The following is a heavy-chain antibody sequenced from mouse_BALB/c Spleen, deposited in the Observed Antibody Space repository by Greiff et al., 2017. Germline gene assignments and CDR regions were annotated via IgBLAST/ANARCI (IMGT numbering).Heavy chain of an antibody. CDR2: ISSGGSYT. J-gene: IGHJ4*01. Sequence: EVKLMESGGGLVKPGGSLKLSCAASGFTFSSYAMSWVRQSPEKRLEWVAEISSGGSYTYYPDTVTGRFTISRDNAKNTLYLEMSSLRSEDTAMYYCARDTGITTASMDYWGQGTSVTVSS. V-gene: IGHV5-9-4*01. CDR1: GFTFSSYA. D-gene: IGHD1-2*01. CDR3: ARDTGITTASMDY.